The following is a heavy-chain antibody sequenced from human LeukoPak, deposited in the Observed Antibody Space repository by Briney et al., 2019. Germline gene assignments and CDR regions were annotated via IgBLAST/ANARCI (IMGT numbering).Heavy chain of an antibody. Sequence: SETLSLTCTVSGASISNYYWTWIRQPPGKGLEWIGYIYTSGSTNYNPSLKSRVTISIDTSKNQFSLKLSSVTAADTAVYYCARPWGVWGKGTTVIVSP. CDR1: GASISNYY. CDR2: IYTSGST. J-gene: IGHJ6*04. V-gene: IGHV4-4*09. D-gene: IGHD1-26*01. CDR3: ARPWGV.